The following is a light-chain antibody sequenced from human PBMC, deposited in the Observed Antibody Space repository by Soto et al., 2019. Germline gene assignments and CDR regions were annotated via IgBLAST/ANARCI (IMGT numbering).Light chain of an antibody. CDR3: QLYGGSHMFS. Sequence: EIVLTQSPGTLSLSPGEGGTLSCRASQRISSSYLAWYQKKPGQSPRLLIYAASSRATGIPDRFSGSGSGTDFTLTISRLEPEDFAVYYCQLYGGSHMFSFGQGTKLEIK. J-gene: IGKJ2*01. CDR2: AAS. CDR1: QRISSSY. V-gene: IGKV3-20*01.